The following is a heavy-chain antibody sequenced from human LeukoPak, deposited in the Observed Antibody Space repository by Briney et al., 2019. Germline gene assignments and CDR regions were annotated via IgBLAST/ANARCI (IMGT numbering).Heavy chain of an antibody. V-gene: IGHV3-64*01. J-gene: IGHJ4*02. CDR1: GFTFVSYD. Sequence: TGVSLRLPCAASGFTFVSYDMHWVRQAPGKGLEYVSGISSNGGSTYYANSVKGRFTISRDNSKNTLYLQMGSLTAEDMAVYYCARVPEGWALFDYWGQGTLVTVSS. D-gene: IGHD1-14*01. CDR2: ISSNGGST. CDR3: ARVPEGWALFDY.